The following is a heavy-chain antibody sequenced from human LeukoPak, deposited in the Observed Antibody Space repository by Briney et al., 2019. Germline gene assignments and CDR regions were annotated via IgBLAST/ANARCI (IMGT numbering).Heavy chain of an antibody. J-gene: IGHJ4*02. D-gene: IGHD3-22*01. Sequence: SSQTLSLTCTVSGGSISSGGYYWSWIRQHPGKGLEWIGYIYYSGSTYYNPSLKSLVTISVDTSKNQFSLKLSSVTAADTAVYYCARVTGITTITHRGQGTLVTVSS. CDR3: ARVTGITTITH. V-gene: IGHV4-31*01. CDR2: IYYSGST. CDR1: GGSISSGGYY.